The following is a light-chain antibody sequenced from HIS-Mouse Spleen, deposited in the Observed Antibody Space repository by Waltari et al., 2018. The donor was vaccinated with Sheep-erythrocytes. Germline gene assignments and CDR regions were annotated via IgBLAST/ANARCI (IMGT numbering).Light chain of an antibody. CDR3: QAWDSSTVV. CDR1: KLGDKY. CDR2: QDS. J-gene: IGLJ2*01. V-gene: IGLV3-1*01. Sequence: TQPPSVSVSPGQTASITCSGDKLGDKYACWYHQRPGQSPVLVIYQDSKRPSGIPERFSCSNSGNTATLTISGTQAMDEADYYCQAWDSSTVVFGGGTKLTVL.